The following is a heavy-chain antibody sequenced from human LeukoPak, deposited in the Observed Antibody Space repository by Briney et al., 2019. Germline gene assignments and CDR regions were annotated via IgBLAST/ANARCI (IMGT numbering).Heavy chain of an antibody. D-gene: IGHD3-22*01. CDR2: MYYSGST. CDR3: ARPYYYDSRIDP. J-gene: IGHJ5*02. CDR1: GGSISSGDYY. Sequence: SETLSLTCTVSGGSISSGDYYWSWIRQPPGKGLEWIAYMYYSGSTYYNPSLKSRVTMSADTSKNQLSLKLSSVTAADTAVYYCARPYYYDSRIDPWGQGILVTVYS. V-gene: IGHV4-30-4*01.